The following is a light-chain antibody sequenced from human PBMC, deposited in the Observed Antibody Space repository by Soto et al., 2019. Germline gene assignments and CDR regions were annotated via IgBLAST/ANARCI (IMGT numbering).Light chain of an antibody. CDR2: GAS. Sequence: EIVMTQSPATLSMSPGERATLSCRASQSVRSNLAWYQQKPGQAPRLLIYGASSRATGIPDRFSGSGSGTDFTLTISRLEPEDFAVYYCQQYGSSPGTFGQGTKVDIK. J-gene: IGKJ1*01. V-gene: IGKV3-20*01. CDR1: QSVRSN. CDR3: QQYGSSPGT.